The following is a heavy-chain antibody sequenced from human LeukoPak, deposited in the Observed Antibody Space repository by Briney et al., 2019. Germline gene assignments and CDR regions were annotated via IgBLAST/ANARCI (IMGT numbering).Heavy chain of an antibody. CDR2: IKFDGSLA. D-gene: IGHD3-16*01. J-gene: IGHJ2*01. V-gene: IGHV3-74*01. CDR1: GLTLSTYW. CDR3: VTGHYDSRMYFDL. Sequence: GGSLRLSCTASGLTLSTYWVHWVRQAPGKGLVWVSQIKFDGSLASYADSVKGRFTISRDNAKNTLYLQMNTLGTEDTAVYYCVTGHYDSRMYFDLWGRGTLVTVSS.